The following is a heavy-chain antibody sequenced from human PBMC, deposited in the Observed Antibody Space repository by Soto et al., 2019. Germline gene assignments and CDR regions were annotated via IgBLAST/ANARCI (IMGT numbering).Heavy chain of an antibody. CDR1: GFTFSNYA. CDR3: AKKYRYGSGTYLYYFDY. J-gene: IGHJ4*02. Sequence: EVQLLESGGGLVQPGGSLRLSCAASGFTFSNYAMSWVRQAPGKGLEWVSGINYSGGSTYYADSVKGRFIISRDNSQDTLYLQMNSLRAEDTAIYYCAKKYRYGSGTYLYYFDYWGQGTLVTVSS. V-gene: IGHV3-23*01. D-gene: IGHD3-10*01. CDR2: INYSGGST.